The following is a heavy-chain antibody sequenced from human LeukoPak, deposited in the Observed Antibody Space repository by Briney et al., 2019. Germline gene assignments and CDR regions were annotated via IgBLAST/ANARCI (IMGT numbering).Heavy chain of an antibody. CDR1: GFTFTHFW. CDR2: ISSSSSYI. CDR3: ARAPAYIPLGDAFDI. Sequence: PGGSLRLSCAASGFTFTHFWMSWVRQAPGKGLEWVSSISSSSSYIYYADSVKGRFTISRDNAKNSLYLQMNSLRAEDTAVYYCARAPAYIPLGDAFDIWGQGTMVTVSS. D-gene: IGHD3-16*01. V-gene: IGHV3-21*01. J-gene: IGHJ3*02.